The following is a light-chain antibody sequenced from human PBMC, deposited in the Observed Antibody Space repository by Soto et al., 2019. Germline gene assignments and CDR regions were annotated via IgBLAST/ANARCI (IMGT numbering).Light chain of an antibody. CDR1: SSDVAIYDL. CDR3: CSYEDITTSYV. J-gene: IGLJ1*01. Sequence: QSVLTQPASVSGSPGQSITLSCTGSSSDVAIYDLVSWYQQLPGKAPKLVISEGSKRASGVSNRFSGSKSGNTASLTISGHQAEDEADYYCCSYEDITTSYVFGTGTKLTVL. V-gene: IGLV2-23*01. CDR2: EGS.